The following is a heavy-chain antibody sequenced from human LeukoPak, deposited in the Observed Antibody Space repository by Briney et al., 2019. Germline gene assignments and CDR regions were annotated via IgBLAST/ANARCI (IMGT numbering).Heavy chain of an antibody. V-gene: IGHV1-18*01. CDR2: ISAYNGNT. D-gene: IGHD3-3*01. Sequence: ASVKVSCKASGYTFTSYGISWVRQAPGQGLEWMGWISAYNGNTNYAQKLQGRVTMTTDTSTSTAYMELRSLRSDDTAVYYCARGRRYYDFWSGYPDGDYWGQGTLVIVSS. CDR1: GYTFTSYG. J-gene: IGHJ4*02. CDR3: ARGRRYYDFWSGYPDGDY.